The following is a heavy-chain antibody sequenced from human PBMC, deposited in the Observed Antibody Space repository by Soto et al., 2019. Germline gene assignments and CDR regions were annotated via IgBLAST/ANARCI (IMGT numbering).Heavy chain of an antibody. CDR1: GGSISSSSYY. V-gene: IGHV4-39*01. J-gene: IGHJ5*02. Sequence: ETLSLTCTVSGGSISSSSYYWGWIRQPPGKGLEWIGSIYYSGSTYYNPSLKSRVTISVDTSKDQFSLKLSSVTAADTAVYYCARLDYDFWSGSIDPWGQGTLVTVSS. CDR2: IYYSGST. D-gene: IGHD3-3*01. CDR3: ARLDYDFWSGSIDP.